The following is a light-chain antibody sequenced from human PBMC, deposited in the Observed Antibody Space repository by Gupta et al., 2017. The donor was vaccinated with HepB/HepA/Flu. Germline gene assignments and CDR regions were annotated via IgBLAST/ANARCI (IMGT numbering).Light chain of an antibody. CDR2: DAS. CDR3: HQYDISPRT. Sequence: EIVLTQSPGTLSLSSGGKATLSCRASQSFSSYLAWYQQKPGQAPRLLIYDASSRATGIPDRFSGSGSGTDFTLTISRLEPEDFAVYYCHQYDISPRTFGQGTKVEIK. J-gene: IGKJ1*01. CDR1: QSFSSY. V-gene: IGKV3-20*01.